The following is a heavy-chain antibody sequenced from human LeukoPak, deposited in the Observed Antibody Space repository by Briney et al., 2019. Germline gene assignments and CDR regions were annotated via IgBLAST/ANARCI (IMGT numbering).Heavy chain of an antibody. CDR3: AKVVMYQQLAYFDY. V-gene: IGHV3-15*01. Sequence: GGSLRLSCAASGFTFSNAWMSWVRQAPGKGLEWVGRIKSKTDGGTTDYAAPVKGRFTISRDDSKNTLYLQMNSLKTEDTAAYYCAKVVMYQQLAYFDYWGQGTLVTVSS. J-gene: IGHJ4*02. CDR1: GFTFSNAW. D-gene: IGHD6-13*01. CDR2: IKSKTDGGTT.